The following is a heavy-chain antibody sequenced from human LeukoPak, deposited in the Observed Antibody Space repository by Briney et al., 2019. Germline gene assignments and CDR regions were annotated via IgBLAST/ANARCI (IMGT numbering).Heavy chain of an antibody. CDR3: AKTTVTSEEYFYYYMDV. Sequence: ASVKVSCKTSGYTFTSYGLSWVRQAPGQGLEWMGCIITYNGNTYYSQKLQGRVTMTTDTSTSTAYMELRSLRSDDTAVYYCAKTTVTSEEYFYYYMDVWGKGTTVSVSS. D-gene: IGHD4-17*01. J-gene: IGHJ6*03. CDR1: GYTFTSYG. CDR2: IITYNGNT. V-gene: IGHV1-18*01.